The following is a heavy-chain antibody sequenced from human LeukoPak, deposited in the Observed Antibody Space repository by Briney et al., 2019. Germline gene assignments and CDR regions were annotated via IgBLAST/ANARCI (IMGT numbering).Heavy chain of an antibody. CDR2: IYSGGSK. CDR1: GFTVSNNY. J-gene: IGHJ4*02. CDR3: AREIMTSFDY. D-gene: IGHD4-11*01. V-gene: IGHV3-53*01. Sequence: GGALRLSCVVSGFTVSNNYMRWVRQAPGKGLEWVSVIYSGGSKYYADSVKGRFTISRENSKNTVYLQMNSLRAEDTAVYYCAREIMTSFDYWGQGTLVTVSS.